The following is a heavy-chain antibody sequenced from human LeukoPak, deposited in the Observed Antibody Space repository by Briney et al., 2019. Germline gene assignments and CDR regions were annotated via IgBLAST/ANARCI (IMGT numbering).Heavy chain of an antibody. CDR1: GGSISSYY. D-gene: IGHD3-10*01. CDR3: ARRNYYGSGSYYKEGAFDI. J-gene: IGHJ3*02. CDR2: IYYSGST. V-gene: IGHV4-59*08. Sequence: SETLSLTCTVSGGSISSYYWSWIRQPPGKGLEWIGYIYYSGSTNYNPSLKSRVTISVDTSKNQFSLKLSSVTAADTAVYHCARRNYYGSGSYYKEGAFDIWGQGTMVTVSS.